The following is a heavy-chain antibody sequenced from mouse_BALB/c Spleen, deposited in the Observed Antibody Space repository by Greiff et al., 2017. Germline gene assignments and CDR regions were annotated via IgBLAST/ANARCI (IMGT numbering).Heavy chain of an antibody. D-gene: IGHD2-2*01. CDR3: ARRDGNDVGYAMDY. Sequence: QVQLQQSGPELVKPGASVKISCKASGYAFSSSWMNWVKQRPGQGLEWIGRIYPGDGDTNYNGKFKGKATLTADKSSSTAYMQLSSLTSVDSAVYFCARRDGNDVGYAMDYWGQGTSVTVSS. CDR1: GYAFSSSW. CDR2: IYPGDGDT. J-gene: IGHJ4*01. V-gene: IGHV1-82*01.